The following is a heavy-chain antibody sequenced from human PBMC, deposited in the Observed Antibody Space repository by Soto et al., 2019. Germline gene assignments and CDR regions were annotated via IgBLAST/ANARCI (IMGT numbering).Heavy chain of an antibody. CDR2: ISWKSGSI. CDR1: GFTFDDYA. V-gene: IGHV3-9*01. J-gene: IGHJ3*02. CDR3: AKSSSSWYGDDAFDI. D-gene: IGHD6-13*01. Sequence: EVQLVESGGGLVQPGRSLRLSCAASGFTFDDYAMHWVRQAPGKGLEWVSGISWKSGSIGYADSVKGRFTISRDNAKNSLYLQMNSLRAEDTALYYCAKSSSSWYGDDAFDIWGQGTMVTVSS.